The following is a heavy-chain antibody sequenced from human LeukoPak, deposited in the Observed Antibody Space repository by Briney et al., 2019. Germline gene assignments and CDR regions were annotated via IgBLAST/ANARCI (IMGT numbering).Heavy chain of an antibody. CDR1: GGSFGAYY. Sequence: SETLSLTCAVYGGSFGAYYWSWIRQPPGKGLEWIGEINHTGITSYNPSHKTRVTISVDTSKSQFSLKLSSVTAADAAVYYCATHDILTGYYAFNYWGQGTLVTVSS. J-gene: IGHJ4*02. V-gene: IGHV4-34*01. CDR3: ATHDILTGYYAFNY. CDR2: INHTGIT. D-gene: IGHD3-9*01.